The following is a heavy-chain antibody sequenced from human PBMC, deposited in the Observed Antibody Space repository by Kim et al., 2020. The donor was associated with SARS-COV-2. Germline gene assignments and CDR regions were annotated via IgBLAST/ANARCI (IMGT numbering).Heavy chain of an antibody. V-gene: IGHV3-30*18. J-gene: IGHJ4*02. CDR1: GFTFSSYG. Sequence: GGSLRLSCAASGFTFSSYGMHWVRQAPGKGLEWVAVISYDGSNKYYADSVKGRFTISRDNSKNTLYLQMNSLRAEDTAVYYCAKADLISVALDYWGQGTLVTVSS. CDR2: ISYDGSNK. D-gene: IGHD6-19*01. CDR3: AKADLISVALDY.